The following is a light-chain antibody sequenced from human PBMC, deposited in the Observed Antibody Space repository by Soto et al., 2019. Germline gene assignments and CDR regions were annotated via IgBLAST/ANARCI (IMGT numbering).Light chain of an antibody. CDR2: AAS. CDR3: QQYYSYFWT. Sequence: AIRMTQSPSSLSASTGDRVTITCRASQGISSYLAWYQQKPGKAPKLLIYAASTLQSGVPSRFSGSGSGTDSTLTISCLQSEDFATYYCQQYYSYFWTFGQGTKVEIK. V-gene: IGKV1-8*01. J-gene: IGKJ1*01. CDR1: QGISSY.